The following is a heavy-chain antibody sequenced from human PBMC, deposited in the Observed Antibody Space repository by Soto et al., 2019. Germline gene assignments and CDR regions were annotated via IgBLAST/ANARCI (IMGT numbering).Heavy chain of an antibody. CDR2: ISYDVSSK. D-gene: IGHD2-15*01. CDR1: GFTFSTYP. J-gene: IGHJ6*02. Sequence: QVQLVESGGGVVQPGRSLRLSCAASGFTFSTYPMYWVRQAPGKGLEWVAVISYDVSSKYYADSVKGRFTISRDNSKNTLCLQRNSRRAEDTAVYYCARDWDYCSGGSYYPFVPYGMDVWCQGTTVTVSS. CDR3: ARDWDYCSGGSYYPFVPYGMDV. V-gene: IGHV3-30-3*01.